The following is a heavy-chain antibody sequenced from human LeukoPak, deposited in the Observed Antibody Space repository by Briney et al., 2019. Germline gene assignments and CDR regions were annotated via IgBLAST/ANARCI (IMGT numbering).Heavy chain of an antibody. J-gene: IGHJ4*02. V-gene: IGHV3-30*04. CDR1: GFTFSSYA. Sequence: GGSLRLSCAASGFTFSSYAMHWVRQAPGKGLEWVAVISYDGSNKYYADSVKGRFTISRDNSKNTLYLQMNSLRAEDTAVYYCATLRLVDYWGQGTLVTVSS. CDR2: ISYDGSNK. CDR3: ATLRLVDY.